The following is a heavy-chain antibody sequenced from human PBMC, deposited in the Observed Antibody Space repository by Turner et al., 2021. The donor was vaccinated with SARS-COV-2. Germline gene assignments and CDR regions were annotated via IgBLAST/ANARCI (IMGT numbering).Heavy chain of an antibody. Sequence: QVQRVQPGAEVKKPGASVKVSCMASGYTFTGYYMHWVRQAPGQGLEWMGWINPNSGGTNYAQKFQGRVTMTRDTSISTAYMELSRLRSDDTAVYYCAILEYYDILTGVDYGMDVWGQGTTVTVSS. J-gene: IGHJ6*02. CDR3: AILEYYDILTGVDYGMDV. D-gene: IGHD3-9*01. CDR2: INPNSGGT. CDR1: GYTFTGYY. V-gene: IGHV1-2*02.